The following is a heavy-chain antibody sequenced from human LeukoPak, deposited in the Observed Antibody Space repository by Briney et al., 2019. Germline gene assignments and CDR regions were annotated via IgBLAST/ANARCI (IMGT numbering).Heavy chain of an antibody. Sequence: ASVKVSCKASGYTFTDYYLHWVRQAPGQGLEWVGWIHPNSGGANYAQKFQGRVTMTRDTSISTAYMELTSLRSDDTAVYYCARLATVPGWGQGTLVIVSS. CDR3: ARLATVPG. CDR1: GYTFTDYY. V-gene: IGHV1-2*02. J-gene: IGHJ1*01. D-gene: IGHD6-19*01. CDR2: IHPNSGGA.